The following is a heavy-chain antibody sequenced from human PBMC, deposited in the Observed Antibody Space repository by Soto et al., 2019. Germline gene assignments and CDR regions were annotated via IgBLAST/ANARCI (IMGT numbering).Heavy chain of an antibody. CDR1: GFTVSSYA. CDR3: AKLGEWELLTYYLDY. V-gene: IGHV3-23*01. Sequence: EVQLLESGGGLVQPGGSLRLSCAASGFTVSSYAMSWVRQAPGKGLEWVSAISGSGGSTYYADSVKGRFTISRDNSKNTQYLQMNSLRVEDTAVYYCAKLGEWELLTYYLDYWGQGPLVRVSS. CDR2: ISGSGGST. D-gene: IGHD1-26*01. J-gene: IGHJ4*02.